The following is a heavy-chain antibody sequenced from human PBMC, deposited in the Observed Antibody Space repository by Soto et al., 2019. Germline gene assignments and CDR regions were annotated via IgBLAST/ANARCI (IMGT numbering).Heavy chain of an antibody. CDR3: AKDPRFYGMDV. CDR2: FYFTGST. V-gene: IGHV4-61*01. CDR1: GASVSSDSYS. Sequence: QVRLQESGPGLVKPSETLSLTCTVSGASVSSDSYSWAWIRQPPGKGLEWIGCFYFTGSTKTNPSLQSRVSISVDESKNQMSLKLNSVTAADTAVYYGAKDPRFYGMDVWGQGTTVTVSS. J-gene: IGHJ6*02.